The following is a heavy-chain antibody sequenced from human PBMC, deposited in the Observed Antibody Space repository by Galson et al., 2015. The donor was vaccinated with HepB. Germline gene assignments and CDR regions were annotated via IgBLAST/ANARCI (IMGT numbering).Heavy chain of an antibody. D-gene: IGHD1-14*01. CDR3: ARDHITSIIEFYFDY. CDR2: ISFDGRNI. CDR1: GLTFSSHA. V-gene: IGHV3-30*03. Sequence: SLRLSCAASGLTFSSHAMHWVRQAPGKGLEWVAAISFDGRNIYYADSVRDRFTISRDNSRNTLSLQMNSLRLEDTALYYCARDHITSIIEFYFDYWGQRSLVSVSS. J-gene: IGHJ4*02.